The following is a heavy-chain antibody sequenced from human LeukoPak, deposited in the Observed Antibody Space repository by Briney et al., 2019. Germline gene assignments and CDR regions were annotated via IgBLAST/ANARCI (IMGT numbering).Heavy chain of an antibody. CDR2: ISSSSSTI. D-gene: IGHD2-15*01. V-gene: IGHV3-48*02. Sequence: GGSLRLSCAAPGFTFSSYSMNWVRQAPGKGLEWVSYISSSSSTIYYADSVKGRFTISRDNAKNSLYLQMNSLRDEDTAVYYCARDGRQVAATRGRSYYYGMDVWGQGTTVTVSS. CDR1: GFTFSSYS. CDR3: ARDGRQVAATRGRSYYYGMDV. J-gene: IGHJ6*02.